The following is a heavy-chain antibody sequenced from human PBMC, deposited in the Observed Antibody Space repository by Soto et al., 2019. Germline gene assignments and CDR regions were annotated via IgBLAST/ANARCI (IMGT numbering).Heavy chain of an antibody. CDR1: GYNFTSYW. D-gene: IGHD6-19*01. Sequence: PGESLKISCKTSGYNFTSYWIGWVRQMPGKGLEWMGIIFPGDSDTRYGPSFQGQVTISADNSITTAYLQWSSLNPSDTAMYYCAARGGHITVAATDAFDIWGQGTMVTVSS. V-gene: IGHV5-51*01. J-gene: IGHJ3*02. CDR2: IFPGDSDT. CDR3: AARGGHITVAATDAFDI.